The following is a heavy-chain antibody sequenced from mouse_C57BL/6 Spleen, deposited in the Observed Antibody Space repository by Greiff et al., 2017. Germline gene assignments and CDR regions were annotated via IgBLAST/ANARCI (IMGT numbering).Heavy chain of an antibody. J-gene: IGHJ4*01. CDR1: GFTFSSYA. Sequence: EVQLVESGGGLVKPGGSLKISCAASGFTFSSYAMSWVRQTPEKRLEWVATISDGGSYTYYPDNVQGRFTISRDHAKNNLYLQMSHLKSEDTAMYYCAKDRCKDAMDYWGQGTSVTVSS. CDR3: AKDRCKDAMDY. V-gene: IGHV5-4*01. CDR2: ISDGGSYT.